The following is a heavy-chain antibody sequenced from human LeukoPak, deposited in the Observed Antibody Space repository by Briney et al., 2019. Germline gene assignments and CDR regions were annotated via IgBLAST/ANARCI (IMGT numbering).Heavy chain of an antibody. Sequence: SETLSLTCTVSRGSISLSSYYWGWIRQSPGKGLEWIGSIYSSGSTYYNSSFESRVTISLDTSKNQFSLKLSSVTAADTAVYYCARLNFAYDTSGYLDYWGQGTLLTVSS. CDR2: IYSSGST. D-gene: IGHD3-22*01. V-gene: IGHV4-39*01. CDR1: RGSISLSSYY. J-gene: IGHJ4*02. CDR3: ARLNFAYDTSGYLDY.